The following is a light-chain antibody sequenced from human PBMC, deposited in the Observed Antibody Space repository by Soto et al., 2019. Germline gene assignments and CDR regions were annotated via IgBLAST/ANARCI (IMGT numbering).Light chain of an antibody. V-gene: IGKV1-9*01. CDR2: AAS. CDR3: QQRKSYPIT. J-gene: IGKJ5*01. Sequence: DIQLTQSLSFLSASVGDRVTSTCRASQDINTYLAWYQQKPGKAPKLLIFAASTLQNGVPSRFSGSGSGTEFTVTITSLQPEDFATYYCQQRKSYPITFGQGTRLQIK. CDR1: QDINTY.